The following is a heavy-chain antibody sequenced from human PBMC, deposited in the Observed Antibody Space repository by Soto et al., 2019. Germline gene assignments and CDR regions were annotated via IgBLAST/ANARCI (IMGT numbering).Heavy chain of an antibody. Sequence: ASVKVSCKASGYTFTSYYMHWLRQAPGQGLEWMGIINPSGGSTSYAQKFQGRVTMTRDTSTSTVYMELSSLRSEDTAVYYCARDRIAAAGMIRYGMDVWGQGTTVNVSS. V-gene: IGHV1-46*01. J-gene: IGHJ6*02. D-gene: IGHD6-13*01. CDR1: GYTFTSYY. CDR2: INPSGGST. CDR3: ARDRIAAAGMIRYGMDV.